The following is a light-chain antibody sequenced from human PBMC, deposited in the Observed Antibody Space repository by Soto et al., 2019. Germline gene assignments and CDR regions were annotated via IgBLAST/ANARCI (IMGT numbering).Light chain of an antibody. J-gene: IGKJ4*01. Sequence: DIQLTQSPSFLSASVGDRVTITCRASQGISSFLAWYQQKPGKAPNLLIYTASTLQSGAPSRFSGSGSGTDFTLTISSLQTEDFATYYCQQLNGYPLTFGGGTKVESK. CDR1: QGISSF. CDR2: TAS. V-gene: IGKV1-9*01. CDR3: QQLNGYPLT.